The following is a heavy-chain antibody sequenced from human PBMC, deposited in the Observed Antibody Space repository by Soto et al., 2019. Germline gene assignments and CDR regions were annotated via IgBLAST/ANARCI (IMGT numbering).Heavy chain of an antibody. Sequence: TSETLSLTCTVSGDSISTYYWTWIRQSPGKGLEWIGYVYYSGSTDYNPSLRSRVTISVDTSKNQFSLELRSVTPADTAVYYCTREYNYGHNWFDPWGRGTLVTVSS. J-gene: IGHJ5*02. D-gene: IGHD3-10*01. V-gene: IGHV4-59*01. CDR2: VYYSGST. CDR3: TREYNYGHNWFDP. CDR1: GDSISTYY.